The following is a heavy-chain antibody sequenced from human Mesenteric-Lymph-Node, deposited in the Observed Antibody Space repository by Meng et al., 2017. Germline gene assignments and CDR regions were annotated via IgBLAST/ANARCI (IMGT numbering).Heavy chain of an antibody. CDR2: IYHSGIT. Sequence: VPLLESGPGLVNPSGTLSLPCAVSGGSLSSRNWWSWVRQPPGKGLEWIGDIYHSGITNYNPSLKSRVTISVDKSKNHFSLKLSSVTAADTAVYYCTTLYGDSVSWGQGTLVTVSS. J-gene: IGHJ4*02. CDR3: TTLYGDSVS. V-gene: IGHV4-4*02. CDR1: GGSLSSRNW. D-gene: IGHD4-17*01.